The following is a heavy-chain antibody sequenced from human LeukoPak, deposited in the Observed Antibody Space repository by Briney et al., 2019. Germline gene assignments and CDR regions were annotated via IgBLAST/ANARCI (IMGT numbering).Heavy chain of an antibody. CDR1: GFTFSNYW. D-gene: IGHD5-24*01. CDR2: IKQDGSEK. CDR3: ARGRLQQWRGSFDY. J-gene: IGHJ4*02. Sequence: GGSLRLSCAASGFTFSNYWMSWVRQAPGKGLEWVANIKQDGSEKYYVDSVKGRFTISRDNAKNSLYLQMNSLRAEDTAVYYCARGRLQQWRGSFDYWGQGTLVTVSS. V-gene: IGHV3-7*01.